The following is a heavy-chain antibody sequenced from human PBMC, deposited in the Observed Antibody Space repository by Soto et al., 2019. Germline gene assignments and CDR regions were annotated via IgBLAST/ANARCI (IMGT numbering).Heavy chain of an antibody. CDR1: GDSISNLDYF. CDR3: ARGRYCLTGRCFPNWFDS. CDR2: IYKSATT. Sequence: SETLSLTCSVSGDSISNLDYFWAWIRQPPGQALESIGYIYKSATTYYNPSFESRVAISVDTSKSQFSLNVTSVTAADTAVYFGARGRYCLTGRCFPNWFDSWGQGALVTVFS. D-gene: IGHD7-27*01. V-gene: IGHV4-30-4*01. J-gene: IGHJ5*01.